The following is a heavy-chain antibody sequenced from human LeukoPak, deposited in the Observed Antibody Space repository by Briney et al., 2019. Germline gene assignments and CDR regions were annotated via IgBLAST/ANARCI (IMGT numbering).Heavy chain of an antibody. Sequence: PSDTLSLPCAVYGGPFSGYYWSWIRQPPGKGLEWIGEINHSGSTNHNPSLKSRVTISVDTSKNQFSLKLSSVTAADTAVYYCARRYCSGGSCYEQGNDYWGQGTLVTVSS. CDR1: GGPFSGYY. CDR2: INHSGST. CDR3: ARRYCSGGSCYEQGNDY. D-gene: IGHD2-15*01. J-gene: IGHJ4*02. V-gene: IGHV4-34*01.